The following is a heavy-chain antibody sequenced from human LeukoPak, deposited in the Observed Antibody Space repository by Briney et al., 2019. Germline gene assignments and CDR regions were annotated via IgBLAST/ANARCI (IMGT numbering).Heavy chain of an antibody. J-gene: IGHJ4*02. CDR1: GFTFSSYS. D-gene: IGHD1-7*01. CDR3: AKDRITGTTRALRLYDY. CDR2: ISSSSSYI. V-gene: IGHV3-21*04. Sequence: PGGSLRLSCAASGFTFSSYSMNWVRQAPGKGLEWVSSISSSSSYIYYADSVKGRFTISRDNAKNSLYLQMNSLRAEDTTVYYCAKDRITGTTRALRLYDYWGQGTLVTVSS.